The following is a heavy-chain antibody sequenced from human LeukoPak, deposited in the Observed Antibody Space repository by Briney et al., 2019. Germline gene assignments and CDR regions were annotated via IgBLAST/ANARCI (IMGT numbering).Heavy chain of an antibody. CDR3: ARDRAIAVDVGVDY. J-gene: IGHJ4*02. D-gene: IGHD6-19*01. CDR2: ISGSGGST. V-gene: IGHV3-23*01. CDR1: GFTFSSYA. Sequence: GGSLRLSCAASGFTFSSYAMSWVRQAPGKGLEWVSAISGSGGSTYYADSVKGRFTISRDNSKNTLYLQMNSLRVEDTALYYCARDRAIAVDVGVDYWGQGTLVTVSS.